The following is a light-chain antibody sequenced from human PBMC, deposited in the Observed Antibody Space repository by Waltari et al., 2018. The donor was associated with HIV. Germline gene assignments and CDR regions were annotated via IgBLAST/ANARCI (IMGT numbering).Light chain of an antibody. CDR1: TSEVGNYNL. CDR2: EDT. V-gene: IGLV2-23*01. CDR3: FSHVAYTTVK. Sequence: QSALTQPASVSGSPGQSITISCTGTTSEVGNYNLVSWYQQHPGKAPKLMIYEDTKRPAGVSNRFSGSRSGNMASLTISGLQPEDEADYYCFSHVAYTTVKFGGGTKVTLL. J-gene: IGLJ2*01.